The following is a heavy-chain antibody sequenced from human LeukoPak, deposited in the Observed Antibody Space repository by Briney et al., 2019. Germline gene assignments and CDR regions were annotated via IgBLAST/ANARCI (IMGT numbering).Heavy chain of an antibody. V-gene: IGHV3-48*01. J-gene: IGHJ5*02. CDR1: GFTFSSYS. CDR3: AIRVVVATYNWFDP. CDR2: ITSSSSTI. Sequence: GGSLRLSCAASGFTFSSYSMIWVRQAPGTGLEWVSYITSSSSTISYADSVRGRFTISRDNAKNSLYLQMNSLRVEDTAVYYCAIRVVVATYNWFDPWGQGTLVTVSS. D-gene: IGHD2-15*01.